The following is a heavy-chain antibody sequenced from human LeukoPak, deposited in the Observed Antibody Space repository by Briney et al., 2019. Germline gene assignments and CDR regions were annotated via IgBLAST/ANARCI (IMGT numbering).Heavy chain of an antibody. J-gene: IGHJ4*02. D-gene: IGHD3-22*01. CDR1: GGSISSYY. CDR3: ARSGYYDSSGYPHYFDY. Sequence: SETLSLTCTVSGGSISSYYWSWIRQPAGKGLEWNGRIYTSGSTNYNPSLKSRVTMSVDTSKNQFSLKLSSVTAADTAVYYCARSGYYDSSGYPHYFDYWGQGTLVTASS. CDR2: IYTSGST. V-gene: IGHV4-4*07.